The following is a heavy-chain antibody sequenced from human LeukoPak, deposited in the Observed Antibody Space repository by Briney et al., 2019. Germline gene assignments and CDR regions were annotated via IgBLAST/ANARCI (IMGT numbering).Heavy chain of an antibody. J-gene: IGHJ4*02. CDR3: AKVPATDASGYC. CDR2: INPNSGGT. V-gene: IGHV1-2*02. D-gene: IGHD2-2*01. CDR1: GYTFTGYY. Sequence: ASVKVSCKASGYTFTGYYMHWVRQAPGQGLEWMGWINPNSGGTNYAQKFQGRVTMTRDTSISTAYKELSRLRSDDTAVYYCAKVPATDASGYCWGQGTLVTVSS.